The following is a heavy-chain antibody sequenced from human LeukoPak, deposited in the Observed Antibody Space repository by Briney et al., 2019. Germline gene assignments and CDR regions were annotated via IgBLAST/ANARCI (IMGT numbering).Heavy chain of an antibody. CDR3: ARGAAGTTPDYYYFGLDV. CDR2: IYPGDSDT. V-gene: IGHV5-51*01. CDR1: GYRFTDYW. Sequence: GESLKISCKGSGYRFTDYWIGWVRQMPGKGLEWMGIIYPGDSDTRYSPSFQGQVTISADKSINTAHLQWSSLRASDTAMYYCARGAAGTTPDYYYFGLDVWGQGTTVRVSS. J-gene: IGHJ6*02. D-gene: IGHD1-7*01.